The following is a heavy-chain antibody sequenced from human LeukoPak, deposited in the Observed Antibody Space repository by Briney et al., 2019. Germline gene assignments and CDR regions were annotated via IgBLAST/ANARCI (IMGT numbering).Heavy chain of an antibody. D-gene: IGHD4-11*01. CDR2: MNPNSGNT. CDR1: GYTFTSYD. J-gene: IGHJ4*02. CDR3: ARSPVRGTYRYFFDY. V-gene: IGHV1-8*01. Sequence: ASVKVSCKASGYTFTSYDINWVRQAPGQGLEWMGWMNPNSGNTGYAQKFQGRVTMTRNASISTAYMELSSLRSEDTAVYYCARSPVRGTYRYFFDYWGQGTLVTVSS.